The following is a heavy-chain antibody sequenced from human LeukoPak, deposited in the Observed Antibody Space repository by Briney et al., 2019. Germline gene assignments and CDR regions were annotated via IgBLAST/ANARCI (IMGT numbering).Heavy chain of an antibody. Sequence: SETLSLTCAASGGSFSGYYWSWIRQPPGKGLEWIGEINHSGSTNYNPPLKRRVTISVDTSKDQFSLKLSSVTAADTAVYYCARGRNWNYGLYYYYYMDVWGKGTTVTVSS. CDR3: ARGRNWNYGLYYYYYMDV. V-gene: IGHV4-34*01. CDR2: INHSGST. J-gene: IGHJ6*03. D-gene: IGHD1-7*01. CDR1: GGSFSGYY.